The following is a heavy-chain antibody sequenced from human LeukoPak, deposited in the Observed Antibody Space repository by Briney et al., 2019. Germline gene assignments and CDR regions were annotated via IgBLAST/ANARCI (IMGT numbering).Heavy chain of an antibody. D-gene: IGHD3-16*01. Sequence: GGSLRLSCAASGFTVSSNYMSWVRQAPGKGLEWVSDIYSGGSTYYADSVKGRFTISRDNSKNTPYLQMNSLRAEDTAVYYCARGDFETEPFDYWGQGTLVTVSS. CDR3: ARGDFETEPFDY. CDR2: IYSGGST. CDR1: GFTVSSNY. V-gene: IGHV3-53*01. J-gene: IGHJ4*02.